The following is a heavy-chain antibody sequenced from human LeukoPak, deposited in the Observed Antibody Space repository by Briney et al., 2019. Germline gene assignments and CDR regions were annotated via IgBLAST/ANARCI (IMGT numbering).Heavy chain of an antibody. Sequence: SETLSLTCTVSGGSISGSYWSWIRQPPGKGLEWIGEINHSGSTNYNPSLKSRVTISVDTSKNQFSLKLSSVTAADTAVYFCARGPPTDYYDSSGFYYVFDYWGQGTLVTVSS. CDR3: ARGPPTDYYDSSGFYYVFDY. CDR2: INHSGST. V-gene: IGHV4-34*01. D-gene: IGHD3-22*01. CDR1: GGSISGSY. J-gene: IGHJ4*02.